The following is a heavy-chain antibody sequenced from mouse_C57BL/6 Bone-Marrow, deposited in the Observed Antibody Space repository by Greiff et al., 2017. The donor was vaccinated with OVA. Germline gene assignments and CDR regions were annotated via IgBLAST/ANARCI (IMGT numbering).Heavy chain of an antibody. D-gene: IGHD1-1*01. CDR1: GFTFSSYA. CDR3: TGGSSPAWFAY. CDR2: ISSGGDYI. V-gene: IGHV5-9-1*02. J-gene: IGHJ3*01. Sequence: EVMLVESGEGLVKPGGSLKLSCAASGFTFSSYAMSWVRQTPEKRLEWVAYISSGGDYIYYADTVKGRFTISRDNARNTLYLQMSSLKSEDTAMYYCTGGSSPAWFAYWGQGTLVTVSA.